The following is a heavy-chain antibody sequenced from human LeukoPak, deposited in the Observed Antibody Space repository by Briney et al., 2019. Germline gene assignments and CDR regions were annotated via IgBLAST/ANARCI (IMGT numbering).Heavy chain of an antibody. D-gene: IGHD3-22*01. Sequence: GGSLRLSCAASGFTFSSYWMHWVRQAPGKGLMWVSRINSDGSSTTYADSVKGRFTISRDNAKNTLYLQMNSLRAEDTAVYYCAREDSSGTYSWGQGILVTVSS. CDR3: AREDSSGTYS. CDR1: GFTFSSYW. J-gene: IGHJ4*02. CDR2: INSDGSST. V-gene: IGHV3-74*01.